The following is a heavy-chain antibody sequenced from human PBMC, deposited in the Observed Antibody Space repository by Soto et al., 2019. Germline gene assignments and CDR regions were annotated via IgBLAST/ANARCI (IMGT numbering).Heavy chain of an antibody. CDR2: ISYDGSNK. J-gene: IGHJ6*02. Sequence: PGGSLRLSCAASGFTFSSYAMHWVRQAPGKGLEWVAVISYDGSNKYYADSVKGRFTISRDNSKNTLYLQMNSLRAEDTAVYYCARDYYGSGTERYGMDVWGQGTTVTVSS. V-gene: IGHV3-30-3*01. CDR1: GFTFSSYA. D-gene: IGHD3-10*01. CDR3: ARDYYGSGTERYGMDV.